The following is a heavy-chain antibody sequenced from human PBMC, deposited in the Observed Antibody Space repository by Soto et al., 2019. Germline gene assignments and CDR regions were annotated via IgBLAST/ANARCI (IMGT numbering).Heavy chain of an antibody. CDR2: ISAYNGNT. J-gene: IGHJ6*02. V-gene: IGHV1-18*01. CDR3: ARRAPPMDV. CDR1: GYTFTSYG. Sequence: QVQLVQSGAEVKKPGASVKVSCKASGYTFTSYGISWVRQAPGQGLEWMGWISAYNGNTKYAQKLEGRVPMPTDKSPSQAYMGLRTLGSDDTAVYYCARRAPPMDVWGQGTTVTVSS.